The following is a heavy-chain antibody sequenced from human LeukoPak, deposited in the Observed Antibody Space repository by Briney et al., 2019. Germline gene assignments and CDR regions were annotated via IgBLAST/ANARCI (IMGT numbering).Heavy chain of an antibody. CDR2: IKQDGSEK. CDR1: GFTFSSYW. CDR3: AKVRLLGALDDAFDV. Sequence: GGSLRLSCAASGFTFSSYWMSWVRQAPGKGLEWVANIKQDGSEKYYVDSVKGRFTISRDNAKNSLYLQMNSLRAEDTAVYYCAKVRLLGALDDAFDVWGQGTMVTVCS. V-gene: IGHV3-7*01. D-gene: IGHD3-16*01. J-gene: IGHJ3*01.